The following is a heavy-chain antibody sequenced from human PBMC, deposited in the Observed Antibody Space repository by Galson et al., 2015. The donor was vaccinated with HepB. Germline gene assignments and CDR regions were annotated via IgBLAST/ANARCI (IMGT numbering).Heavy chain of an antibody. J-gene: IGHJ4*02. Sequence: SLRLSCAASGFTFSYYYMSWIRQAPGKGLEWVSYISSSSSYTNYADSVKGRFTISRDNAKNSLYLQMNSLRAEDTAVYYCARTKGRWLQFSPVDYWGQGTLVTVSS. CDR2: ISSSSSYT. CDR1: GFTFSYYY. D-gene: IGHD5-24*01. CDR3: ARTKGRWLQFSPVDY. V-gene: IGHV3-11*06.